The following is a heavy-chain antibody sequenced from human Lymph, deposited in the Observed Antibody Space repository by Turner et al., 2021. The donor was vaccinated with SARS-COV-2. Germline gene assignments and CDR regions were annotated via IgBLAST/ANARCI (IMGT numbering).Heavy chain of an antibody. D-gene: IGHD2-15*01. V-gene: IGHV1-46*01. CDR1: GYTFTSYY. CDR3: ARVGPGGFDY. Sequence: QVQLVQSGAEVKKPGASVKVSCKASGYTFTSYYMPWVRQAPGQGLEWMGIINPSGDSTSYAKKFQGRVTMTRDTSTSTVYMELSSLRSEDTAVYYCARVGPGGFDYWGQGTTVTVSS. J-gene: IGHJ4*02. CDR2: INPSGDST.